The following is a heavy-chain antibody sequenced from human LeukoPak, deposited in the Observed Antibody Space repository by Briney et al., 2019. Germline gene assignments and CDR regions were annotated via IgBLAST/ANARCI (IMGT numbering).Heavy chain of an antibody. J-gene: IGHJ4*02. D-gene: IGHD2-2*01. V-gene: IGHV3-7*01. CDR3: ARRTVVPAAEYER. CDR2: IKQDGSEK. Sequence: GGSLRLSCAASGFTFSSYWMSWVRQAPGKGLEWVANIKQDGSEKYYVDSVKGRFTISRDNAKNSLYLQMNGLRAEDTAVYYCARRTVVPAAEYERWGQGTLVTVSS. CDR1: GFTFSSYW.